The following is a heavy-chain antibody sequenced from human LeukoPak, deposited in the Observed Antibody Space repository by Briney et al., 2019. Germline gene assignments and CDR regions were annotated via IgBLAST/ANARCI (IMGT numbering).Heavy chain of an antibody. CDR3: AGGHYIKWLVQGYYFDY. D-gene: IGHD6-19*01. J-gene: IGHJ4*02. Sequence: SETLSLTCAVYGGSFSGYYWSWIRQPPGKGLEWIGEINHSGSTNYNPSLKSRVTISVDTSKNQFSLKLSSVTAADTAVYYCAGGHYIKWLVQGYYFDYCGQGTLVTVSS. V-gene: IGHV4-34*01. CDR1: GGSFSGYY. CDR2: INHSGST.